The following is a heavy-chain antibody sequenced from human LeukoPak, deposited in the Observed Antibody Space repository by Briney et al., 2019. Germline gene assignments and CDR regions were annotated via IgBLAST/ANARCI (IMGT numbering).Heavy chain of an antibody. CDR1: GGTFSSYA. CDR2: IIPIFGTA. Sequence: ASVKVSCKASGGTFSSYAISWVRQAPGQGLEWMGGIIPIFGTANYAQKFQGRVTITTDESTSTAYMKLSSLRSEDTAVYYCARAKVLGLYNWFDPWGQGTLVTVSS. CDR3: ARAKVLGLYNWFDP. J-gene: IGHJ5*02. V-gene: IGHV1-69*05.